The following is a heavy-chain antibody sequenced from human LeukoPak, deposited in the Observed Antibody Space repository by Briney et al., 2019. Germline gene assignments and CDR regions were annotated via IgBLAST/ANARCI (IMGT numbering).Heavy chain of an antibody. CDR3: ARDRSKGRYDYYYGMDV. CDR2: IYYSGST. CDR1: GGSISSGGYY. Sequence: SQTLSLTCTVSGGSISSGGYYWSWIRQHPGQGLEWIGYIYYSGSTYYNPSLKSRVTISVDTSKNQFSLKLSSVTAADTPVYYCARDRSKGRYDYYYGMDVWGQGTTVTVSS. J-gene: IGHJ6*02. V-gene: IGHV4-31*03. D-gene: IGHD5-12*01.